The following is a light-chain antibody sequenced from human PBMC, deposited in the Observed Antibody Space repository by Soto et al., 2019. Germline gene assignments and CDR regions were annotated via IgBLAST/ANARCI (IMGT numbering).Light chain of an antibody. CDR2: GAS. Sequence: EILLTQSPGTLSLSPGERATLSCRASQSVSSSYLAWYQQKPGQAPRLLIYGASSRANGIPDRFSGSGSGTDFILTISRLEPEDFAVYYCQQYGSSPRTFGQGTKV. CDR1: QSVSSSY. CDR3: QQYGSSPRT. J-gene: IGKJ1*01. V-gene: IGKV3-20*01.